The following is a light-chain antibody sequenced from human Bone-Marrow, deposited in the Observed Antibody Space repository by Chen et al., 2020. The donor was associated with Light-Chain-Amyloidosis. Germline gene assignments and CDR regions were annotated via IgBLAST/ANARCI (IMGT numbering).Light chain of an antibody. CDR1: ESLLYRSNNKNY. V-gene: IGKV4-1*01. CDR2: WAS. CDR3: QQYYSTPYT. J-gene: IGKJ2*01. Sequence: DIVMTQSPDSLAVSLGERSTINSKSSESLLYRSNNKNYLGWYQQKPGQSPKLLMYWASTRESGVPDRFSGSGSGTDFTLTISSLQAEDVAVYYCQQYYSTPYTFGQGTKLEIQ.